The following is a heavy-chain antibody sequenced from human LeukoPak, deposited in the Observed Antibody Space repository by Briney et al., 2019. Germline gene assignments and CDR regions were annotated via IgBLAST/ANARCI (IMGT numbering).Heavy chain of an antibody. J-gene: IGHJ4*02. Sequence: SETLSLTCAVYGGSFSDYYWSWIRQPPGKGLELIGEINHSVSTKYNPSLKSRVTISVDTSKNQFSLKLSSVTAADTDVYYCARSPNSSSSPPPPRDYWGQGTLVTVSS. V-gene: IGHV4-34*01. CDR2: INHSVST. D-gene: IGHD3-22*01. CDR3: ARSPNSSSSPPPPRDY. CDR1: GGSFSDYY.